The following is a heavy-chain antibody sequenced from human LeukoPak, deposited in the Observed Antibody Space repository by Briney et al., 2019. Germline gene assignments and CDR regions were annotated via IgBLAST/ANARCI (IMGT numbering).Heavy chain of an antibody. D-gene: IGHD3-10*01. CDR3: ARPPGRTGAFDI. J-gene: IGHJ3*02. CDR2: ISSSSSYI. V-gene: IGHV3-21*04. CDR1: GFTFSGYG. Sequence: PGGSLRLSCAASGFTFSGYGMHWVRQAPGKGLEWVSSISSSSSYIYYADSVKGRFTISRDNSQNTLYLQMNSLRAEDTAVHYCARPPGRTGAFDIWGQGTMVTVSS.